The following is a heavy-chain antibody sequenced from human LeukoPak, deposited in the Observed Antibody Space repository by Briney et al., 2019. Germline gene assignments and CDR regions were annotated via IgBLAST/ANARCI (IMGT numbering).Heavy chain of an antibody. CDR1: GGSISNYY. CDR2: IYYSGST. CDR3: ARLLYYYDSNGYYSLYYFDY. D-gene: IGHD3-22*01. V-gene: IGHV4-59*01. J-gene: IGHJ4*02. Sequence: SETLSLTCTVSGGSISNYYWSWIRQPPGKGLEWIGYIYYSGSTNYNPSLKSRVTISVDTSKNQFSLKLSSVTAADTAVYYCARLLYYYDSNGYYSLYYFDYWGQGTVVTVSS.